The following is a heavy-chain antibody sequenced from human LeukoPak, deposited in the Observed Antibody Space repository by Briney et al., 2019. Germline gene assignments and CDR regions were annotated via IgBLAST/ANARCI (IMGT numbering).Heavy chain of an antibody. D-gene: IGHD1-26*01. CDR1: GFSFSSYA. CDR3: VKGPSGSYTTNFFDY. J-gene: IGHJ4*02. Sequence: PGGSLRLSCAASGFSFSSYAMNCVRQAPGKGLEWVSVLRNGGRNTYYADSVKGRFTISRDNSKNTLYLQMNSLRAEDTAVYHCVKGPSGSYTTNFFDYWGQGILVTVSS. V-gene: IGHV3-23*01. CDR2: LRNGGRNT.